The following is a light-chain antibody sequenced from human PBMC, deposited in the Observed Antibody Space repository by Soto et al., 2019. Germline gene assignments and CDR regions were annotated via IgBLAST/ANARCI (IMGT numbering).Light chain of an antibody. CDR1: SSDVGGYNY. J-gene: IGLJ2*01. Sequence: QSALTQPASVSGSPGQSITISCTGTSSDVGGYNYVSWYQQHPGKAPKLMIYDVSNRPSGVSNRFSGSKSGNTASLTISGLQAEDEDDYYCSSYTSKVVFGGGTKLTVL. V-gene: IGLV2-14*01. CDR2: DVS. CDR3: SSYTSKVV.